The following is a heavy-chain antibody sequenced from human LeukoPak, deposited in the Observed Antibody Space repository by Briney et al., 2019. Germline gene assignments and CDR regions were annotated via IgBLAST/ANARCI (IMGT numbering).Heavy chain of an antibody. CDR1: GYTFTSYY. V-gene: IGHV1-46*03. CDR3: ARDLRYNWNHGAFDI. Sequence: GASVKVSCMASGYTFTSYYMHWVRQAPGQGLEWMGIINPSGGSTSYAQTLQGRVTITRDKSTSTVYLELSSRRSEDTAVYYCARDLRYNWNHGAFDIWGQGTMVTVSS. D-gene: IGHD1-1*01. J-gene: IGHJ3*02. CDR2: INPSGGST.